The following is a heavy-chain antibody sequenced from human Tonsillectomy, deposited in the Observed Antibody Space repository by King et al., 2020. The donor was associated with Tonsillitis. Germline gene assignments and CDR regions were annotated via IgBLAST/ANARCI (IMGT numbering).Heavy chain of an antibody. V-gene: IGHV3-48*02. CDR3: ARAIRFLGWLGDGMDV. J-gene: IGHJ6*02. CDR1: GFTFSSYS. CDR2: ISSSCSTI. D-gene: IGHD3-3*01. Sequence: VQLVQSGGGLVQPGGSLRLSCAASGFTFSSYSMNWVRQAPGKGLEWVSYISSSCSTIYYADSVKGRFTISRDNAKNSLYLQMNSLRDEDTAVYYCARAIRFLGWLGDGMDVWGQGTTVTVSS.